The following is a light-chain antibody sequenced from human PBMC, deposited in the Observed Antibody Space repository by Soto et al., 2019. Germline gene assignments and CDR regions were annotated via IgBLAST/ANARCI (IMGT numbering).Light chain of an antibody. Sequence: DIPMTQPPSSLSASVGDRVTITCQASQDIKNYLNWYQQKPGKAPNLLIYDASNLKTGVPSRFSGSGSGTHFTFTISSLQPEDIATYYCQHYDHLPPLSFGGGTKVEIK. V-gene: IGKV1-33*01. CDR1: QDIKNY. CDR2: DAS. J-gene: IGKJ4*01. CDR3: QHYDHLPPLS.